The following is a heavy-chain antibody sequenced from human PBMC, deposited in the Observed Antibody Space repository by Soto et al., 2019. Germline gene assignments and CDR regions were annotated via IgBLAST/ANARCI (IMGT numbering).Heavy chain of an antibody. Sequence: QVQLVQSGAEVKKPGASVKVSCKASGYTFTSYDINWVRQATGQGLEWMGWMNPNSGNTGYAQKFQGRVTMTRNTSISTAYMELSSLRSEDTAVYYCARFSATLFLGSGRSVYYYYGMDVWGQGTTVTVSS. CDR3: ARFSATLFLGSGRSVYYYYGMDV. CDR2: MNPNSGNT. CDR1: GYTFTSYD. V-gene: IGHV1-8*01. D-gene: IGHD3-10*01. J-gene: IGHJ6*02.